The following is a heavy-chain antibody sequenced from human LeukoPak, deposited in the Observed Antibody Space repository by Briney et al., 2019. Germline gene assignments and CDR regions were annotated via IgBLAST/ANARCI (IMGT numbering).Heavy chain of an antibody. CDR3: ARDLTYGPRYFDY. V-gene: IGHV3-23*01. Sequence: GGSLRLSCAASGVTLSSYAMSWARQAPGKGLEWVSDISSSGSGGNTYYADSVKGRFTISRDNAKNSLYLQMNSLRAEDTAVYYCARDLTYGPRYFDYWGQGTLVTVSS. CDR2: ISSSGSGGNT. J-gene: IGHJ4*02. D-gene: IGHD3-16*01. CDR1: GVTLSSYA.